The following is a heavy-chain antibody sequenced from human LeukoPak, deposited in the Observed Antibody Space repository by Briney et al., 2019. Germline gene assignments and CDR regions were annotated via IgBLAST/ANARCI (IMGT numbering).Heavy chain of an antibody. V-gene: IGHV4-38-2*02. CDR2: IYHSGST. CDR3: ARSSGWPFHYFDY. CDR1: GYSISSGYY. D-gene: IGHD6-19*01. Sequence: PSETLSLTCTVSGYSISSGYYWGWIRQPPGKGLEWIGSIYHSGSTYYNPSLKSRVTISVDTSKNQFSLKLSSVTAADTAVYYCARSSGWPFHYFDYWGQGTLVTVSS. J-gene: IGHJ4*02.